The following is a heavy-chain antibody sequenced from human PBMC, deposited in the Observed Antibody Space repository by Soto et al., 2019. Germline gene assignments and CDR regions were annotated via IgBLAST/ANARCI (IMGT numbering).Heavy chain of an antibody. V-gene: IGHV4-39*01. D-gene: IGHD2-2*01. CDR2: IYYSGST. CDR1: GGSISSSSYY. J-gene: IGHJ4*02. Sequence: QLQLQESGPGLVKPSETLSLTCTVSGGSISSSSYYWGWIRQPPGKGLEWIGSIYYSGSTYYNPSLKSRVTISVDTSKNQFSLKLSSVTAADTAVYYCARRSSIDDYCSSTSCYSRYFDYWGQGTLVTVSS. CDR3: ARRSSIDDYCSSTSCYSRYFDY.